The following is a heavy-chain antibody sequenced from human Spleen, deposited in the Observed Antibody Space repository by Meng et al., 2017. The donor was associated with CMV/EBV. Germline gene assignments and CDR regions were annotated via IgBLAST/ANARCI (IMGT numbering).Heavy chain of an antibody. Sequence: QGQLVQSGAEGKKPGASVKVSCKASGYTFTGYYMHWVRQAPGQGLEWMGWINPNSGGTNYAQKLQGRVTMTRDTSISTAYMELSRLRSDDTAVYYCARDLRWNSSGWLGYWGQGTLVTVSS. V-gene: IGHV1-2*02. CDR2: INPNSGGT. D-gene: IGHD6-19*01. CDR3: ARDLRWNSSGWLGY. J-gene: IGHJ4*02. CDR1: GYTFTGYY.